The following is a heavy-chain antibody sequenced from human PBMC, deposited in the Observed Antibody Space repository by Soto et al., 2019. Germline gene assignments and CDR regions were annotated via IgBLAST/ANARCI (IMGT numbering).Heavy chain of an antibody. Sequence: ASVKVSCKASGYTFTGYHMHWVRQAPGQGLEWMGWINPNSGGTNYAQKFQGRVTMTRDTSTSTAYMELSSLRSEDTAVYYCARTYTGLGLRGLNWFDPWGQGTLVTVSS. CDR2: INPNSGGT. CDR1: GYTFTGYH. V-gene: IGHV1-2*02. J-gene: IGHJ5*02. D-gene: IGHD3-10*01. CDR3: ARTYTGLGLRGLNWFDP.